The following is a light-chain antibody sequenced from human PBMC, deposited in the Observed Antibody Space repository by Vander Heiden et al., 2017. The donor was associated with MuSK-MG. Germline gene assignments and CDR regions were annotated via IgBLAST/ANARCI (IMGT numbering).Light chain of an antibody. CDR1: QSISSY. V-gene: IGKV1-39*01. CDR3: QQSDSTPWT. CDR2: AAS. Sequence: DIQITQSPSSLSASVGDRVTITFRASQSISSYLNWYQQKPGKAPKLLIYAASSWESGVPSRFSGSGSGTDFTLTISRLQPEDFATYYCQQSDSTPWTFGQGTKVEIK. J-gene: IGKJ1*01.